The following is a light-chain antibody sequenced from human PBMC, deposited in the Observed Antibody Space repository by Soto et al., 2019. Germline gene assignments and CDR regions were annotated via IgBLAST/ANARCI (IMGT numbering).Light chain of an antibody. CDR2: GAS. Sequence: EVAMAQTPVTLPVSPGGRATLSCRASQSVSSIYLGWYQQKPGQAPRLLIYGASIRATGIPARFSGSGSGTEFTLTISTLQSEDFAIYYCQHYNNWPPWTFGQGTKVDIK. V-gene: IGKV3-15*01. J-gene: IGKJ1*01. CDR3: QHYNNWPPWT. CDR1: QSVSSIY.